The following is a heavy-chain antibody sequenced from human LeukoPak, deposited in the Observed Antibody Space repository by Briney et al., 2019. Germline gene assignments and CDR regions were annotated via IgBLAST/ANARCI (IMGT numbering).Heavy chain of an antibody. Sequence: GGSLRLSCAASGFTFSSYNMNWVRQAPGKGLEWVGFIRSDGSDKYYADPVRGRFTISRDNSKNTLYLQMIGLRGEDTAVYFCAKDSGTYQFDPWGQGTLVTVSS. CDR2: IRSDGSDK. V-gene: IGHV3-30*02. CDR1: GFTFSSYN. D-gene: IGHD1-26*01. CDR3: AKDSGTYQFDP. J-gene: IGHJ5*02.